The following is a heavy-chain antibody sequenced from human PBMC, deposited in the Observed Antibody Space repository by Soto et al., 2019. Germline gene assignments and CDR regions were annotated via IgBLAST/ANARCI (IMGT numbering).Heavy chain of an antibody. V-gene: IGHV1-3*01. CDR3: AASYCSSTSCYGTNYYYYGMDV. CDR1: GYTFTSYA. D-gene: IGHD2-2*01. Sequence: ASVKVSCKASGYTFTSYAMHWVRQAPGQRLEWMGWINAGNGNTKYAQKFQGRVTITRDMSTSTAYMELSSLRSEDTAVYYCAASYCSSTSCYGTNYYYYGMDVWGQGTTVTVSS. J-gene: IGHJ6*02. CDR2: INAGNGNT.